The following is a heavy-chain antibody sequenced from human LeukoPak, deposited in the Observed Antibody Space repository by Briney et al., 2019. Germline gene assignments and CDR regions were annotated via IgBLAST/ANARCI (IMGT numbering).Heavy chain of an antibody. D-gene: IGHD2-15*01. CDR1: GYTFTSYG. J-gene: IGHJ6*02. CDR2: IIPIFGTA. V-gene: IGHV1-69*13. Sequence: SVKVSCKASGYTFTSYGISWVRQAPGQGLEWMGGIIPIFGTANYAQKFQGRVTITADESTSTAYMELSSLRSEDTAVYYCARGGGYYYGMDVWGQGTTVTVSS. CDR3: ARGGGYYYGMDV.